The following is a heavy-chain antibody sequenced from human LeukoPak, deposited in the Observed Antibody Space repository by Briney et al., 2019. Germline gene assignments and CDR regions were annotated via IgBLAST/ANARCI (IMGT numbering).Heavy chain of an antibody. Sequence: GGSLRLSCAASGFTFSSYGMHWVRQAPGKGLEWVAVISNDGSNKYYADSVKGRFTISRDNSKNTLYLQMNSLRAEDTAVYYCAKDYYDILTGYYKSLYFDYWGQGTLVTVSS. D-gene: IGHD3-9*01. CDR1: GFTFSSYG. CDR2: ISNDGSNK. J-gene: IGHJ4*02. CDR3: AKDYYDILTGYYKSLYFDY. V-gene: IGHV3-30*18.